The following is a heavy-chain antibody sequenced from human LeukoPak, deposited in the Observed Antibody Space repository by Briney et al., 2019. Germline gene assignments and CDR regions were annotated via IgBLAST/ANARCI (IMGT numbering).Heavy chain of an antibody. CDR3: ARYFAS. CDR2: ISSSGSTT. CDR1: GFIFSNYS. J-gene: IGHJ4*02. V-gene: IGHV3-48*02. Sequence: GGSLRLTCAASGFIFSNYSMNWVRQAPGKGLEWVSYISSSGSTTSYADSVKGRFTISRDNAKNSLFLLMNSLRDEDTAVYFCARYFASWGQGTLVTVSS.